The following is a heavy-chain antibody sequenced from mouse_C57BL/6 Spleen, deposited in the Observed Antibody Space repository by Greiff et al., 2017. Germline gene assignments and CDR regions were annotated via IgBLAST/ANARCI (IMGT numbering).Heavy chain of an antibody. J-gene: IGHJ2*01. D-gene: IGHD2-3*01. CDR2: IDPETGGT. V-gene: IGHV1-15*01. CDR1: GYTFTDYE. CDR3: TRPLVYDGYY. Sequence: VQLQQPGAELVRPGASVTLSCKASGYTFTDYEMDWVKQTPVHGLEWIGAIDPETGGTASNQKFKGKAILTAAKSSSTAYMELHSLTSDDSAVYYCTRPLVYDGYYWGQGTTLTVSS.